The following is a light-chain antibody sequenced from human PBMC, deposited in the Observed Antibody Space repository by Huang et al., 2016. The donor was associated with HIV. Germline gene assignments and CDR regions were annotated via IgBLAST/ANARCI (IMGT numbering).Light chain of an antibody. CDR2: AAS. CDR1: QSVGNS. J-gene: IGKJ1*01. V-gene: IGKV3-11*01. CDR3: QQRGDWRGYT. Sequence: EIVLTQSPATLALSPGDRATLSCRATQSVGNSLAWYQQRPGQDPRLLIYAASNRAAGIPARFIGSGSGTDFTLTISSLEPEDFAVYFCQQRGDWRGYTFGQGTRVEVK.